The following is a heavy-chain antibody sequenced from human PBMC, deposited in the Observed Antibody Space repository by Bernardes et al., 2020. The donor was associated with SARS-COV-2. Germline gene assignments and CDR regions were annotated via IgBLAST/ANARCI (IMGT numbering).Heavy chain of an antibody. Sequence: GGSLRLSCAASRFTFSRYWMSWVRQAPGKGLEWVANIKQDGSEKCYVDSVKGRFTISRDNAKNLLYLQMNSLRAEDTAIYYCAREHGALVTGGSFYHCMDVLGPGTTVTVSS. D-gene: IGHD5-18*01. CDR2: IKQDGSEK. CDR3: AREHGALVTGGSFYHCMDV. V-gene: IGHV3-7*01. CDR1: RFTFSRYW. J-gene: IGHJ6*02.